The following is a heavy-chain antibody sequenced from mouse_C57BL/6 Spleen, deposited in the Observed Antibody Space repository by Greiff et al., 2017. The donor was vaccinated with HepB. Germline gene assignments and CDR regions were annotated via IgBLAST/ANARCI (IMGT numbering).Heavy chain of an antibody. CDR2: IDPETGGT. V-gene: IGHV1-15*01. CDR3: TREEYFDV. CDR1: GYTFTDYE. J-gene: IGHJ1*03. Sequence: VQLVESGAELVRPGASVTLSCKASGYTFTDYEMHWVKQTPVHGLEWIGAIDPETGGTAYNQKFKGKAILTADKSSSTAYMELRSLTSEDSAVYYCTREEYFDVWGTGTTVTVSS.